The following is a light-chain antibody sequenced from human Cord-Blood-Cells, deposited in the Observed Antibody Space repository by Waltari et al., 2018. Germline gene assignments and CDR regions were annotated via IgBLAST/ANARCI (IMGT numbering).Light chain of an antibody. V-gene: IGKV1-39*01. CDR2: AAS. Sequence: DIQMTQSPSSLSASVGDRVTITCRASQSISSYLNWYQQKPGKAPKLLIYAASSLRSGVPSRFSGSGSGTDVTLTISSLQPEDFATYYCQQSYSTPFTFGPGTKVDIK. J-gene: IGKJ3*01. CDR1: QSISSY. CDR3: QQSYSTPFT.